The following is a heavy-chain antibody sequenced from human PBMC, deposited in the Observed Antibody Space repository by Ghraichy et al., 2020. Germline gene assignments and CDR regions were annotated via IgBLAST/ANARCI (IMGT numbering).Heavy chain of an antibody. CDR1: GFTFSRSW. CDR3: VRDGDNFNFDF. Sequence: RGSLRLSCAASGFTFSRSWMHWVRQAPGKGLVWVSRIKGDGSDKRYADSVRGRFTISRDNAKNTLFLQMNSLRADDTAVYYCVRDGDNFNFDFWGQGNLVTVSS. D-gene: IGHD4-17*01. CDR2: IKGDGSDK. V-gene: IGHV3-74*01. J-gene: IGHJ4*02.